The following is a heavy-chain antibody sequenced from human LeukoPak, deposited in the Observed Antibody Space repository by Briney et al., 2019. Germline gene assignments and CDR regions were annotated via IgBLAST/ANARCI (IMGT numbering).Heavy chain of an antibody. CDR3: ARAREPRGGVGY. Sequence: SETLSLTCTVSGGSISSYYWSWIRQPPGKGLEWVGYSYCSGSTNYNPSLKSRVTISVDTSKNQFSLKLSSVTAADTAVYYCARAREPRGGVGYWGQGTLVTVSS. V-gene: IGHV4-59*01. CDR1: GGSISSYY. J-gene: IGHJ4*02. D-gene: IGHD3-10*01. CDR2: SYCSGST.